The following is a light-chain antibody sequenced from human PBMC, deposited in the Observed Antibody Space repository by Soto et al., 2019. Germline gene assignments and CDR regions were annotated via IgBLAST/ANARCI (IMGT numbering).Light chain of an antibody. CDR2: DAS. CDR3: QQYKTWWT. Sequence: DIQMTQSPSSLSASVGDRVTITCRASQNIFSYLNWHQQKPGRAPEILISDASDLKSGVPSRFRGSGSGTDFTLTISGLQPDDSATYYCQQYKTWWTFGQGTKVDIK. J-gene: IGKJ1*01. CDR1: QNIFSY. V-gene: IGKV1-39*01.